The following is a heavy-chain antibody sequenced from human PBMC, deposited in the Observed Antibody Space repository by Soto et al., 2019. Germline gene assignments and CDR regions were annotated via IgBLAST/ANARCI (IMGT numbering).Heavy chain of an antibody. V-gene: IGHV3-72*01. Sequence: EVQLVESGGGLVQPGGSLRLSCAASGFTFSDQYMDWVRQSPGKGLEWVGRIRNRANSHTTVYAASVKGRFTISRDESKNSVFLEMNSLKTADTAVYYCATLERIVGGTWDYWGQGTLVTVSS. CDR1: GFTFSDQY. J-gene: IGHJ4*02. CDR2: IRNRANSHTT. D-gene: IGHD1-26*01. CDR3: ATLERIVGGTWDY.